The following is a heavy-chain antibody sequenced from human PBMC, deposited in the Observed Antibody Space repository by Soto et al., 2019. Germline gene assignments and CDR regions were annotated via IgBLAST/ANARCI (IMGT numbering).Heavy chain of an antibody. CDR3: ARVGYFDWLLHWFDP. CDR1: GDSISSGGYY. Sequence: SETLSLTCTVSGDSISSGGYYWSWIRQHPGKGLEWIGYIYYSGSTYYNPSLKSRVTISVDTSKNQFSLKLSSVTAADTAVYYCARVGYFDWLLHWFDPWGQGTLVTVSS. D-gene: IGHD3-9*01. J-gene: IGHJ5*02. CDR2: IYYSGST. V-gene: IGHV4-31*03.